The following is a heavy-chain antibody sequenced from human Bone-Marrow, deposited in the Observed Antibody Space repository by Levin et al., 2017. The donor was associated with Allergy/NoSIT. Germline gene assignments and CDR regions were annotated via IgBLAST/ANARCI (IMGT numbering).Heavy chain of an antibody. CDR1: TSTFSRYV. CDR2: ISHDETSE. V-gene: IGHV3-30*04. CDR3: ATAGRTSGYADAFEF. D-gene: IGHD3-22*01. J-gene: IGHJ3*01. Sequence: LGESLKISCAASTSTFSRYVLHWVRQAPGKGLEWVAVISHDETSEAFAESVKGRFTISKDNSKRTLYLQMNSLRQEDTAVYYCATAGRTSGYADAFEFWGQGTMVAVSS.